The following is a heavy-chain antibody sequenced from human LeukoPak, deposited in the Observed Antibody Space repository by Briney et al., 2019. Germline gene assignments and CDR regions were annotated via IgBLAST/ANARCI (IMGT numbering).Heavy chain of an antibody. J-gene: IGHJ3*02. CDR2: ISAYNGNT. V-gene: IGHV1-18*01. CDR1: GYTFTSYG. D-gene: IGHD3-16*02. Sequence: VASVKVSCKASGYTFTSYGISWVRQAPGQGLEWMGWISAYNGNTNYAQKLQGGVTMTTDTSTSTAYMELRSLRSDDTAVYYCARDWMITFGGVIVPLDAFDIWGQGTMVTVSS. CDR3: ARDWMITFGGVIVPLDAFDI.